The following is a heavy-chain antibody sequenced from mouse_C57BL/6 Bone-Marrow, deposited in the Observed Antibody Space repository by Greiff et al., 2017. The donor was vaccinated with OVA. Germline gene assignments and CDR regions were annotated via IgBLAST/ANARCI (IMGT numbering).Heavy chain of an antibody. CDR2: INPNNGGT. CDR3: ARGESYYGNFCWYFDV. Sequence: VQLQQSGPELVKPGASVKISCKASGYTFTDYYMNWVKQSHGKSLEWIGDINPNNGGTSYNQKFKGKATLTVDKSSSTAYMELRSLTSEDSAVYYCARGESYYGNFCWYFDVWGTGTTVTVSS. D-gene: IGHD2-1*01. J-gene: IGHJ1*03. CDR1: GYTFTDYY. V-gene: IGHV1-26*01.